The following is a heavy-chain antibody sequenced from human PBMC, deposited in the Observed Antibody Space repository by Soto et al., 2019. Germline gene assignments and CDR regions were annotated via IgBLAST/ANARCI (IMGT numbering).Heavy chain of an antibody. Sequence: ASLKVYCKASGYTFTSYDIYWVRQATGQGLEWMGWMNPNTGNSGYAQKFQGRVTMTSDTSISTAHMELSSLRSEDTAVYYCARRAETNGWNGFGADKYYFDFWGQGTLVTVSS. CDR2: MNPNTGNS. D-gene: IGHD1-1*01. CDR3: ARRAETNGWNGFGADKYYFDF. J-gene: IGHJ4*02. CDR1: GYTFTSYD. V-gene: IGHV1-8*01.